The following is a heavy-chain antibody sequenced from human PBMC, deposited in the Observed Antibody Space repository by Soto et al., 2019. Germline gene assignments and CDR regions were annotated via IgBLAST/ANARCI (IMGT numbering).Heavy chain of an antibody. V-gene: IGHV1-2*02. J-gene: IGHJ4*02. D-gene: IGHD3-10*01. CDR3: AREGGNGLLWFGELLYFDY. CDR1: GYTFTGYY. CDR2: INPNSGGT. Sequence: EASVKVSCKASGYTFTGYYMHWVRQAPGQGLEWMGWINPNSGGTNYAQKFQGRVTMTRDTSISTAYMELSRLRSDDTAVYYCAREGGNGLLWFGELLYFDYWGQGTLVTVSS.